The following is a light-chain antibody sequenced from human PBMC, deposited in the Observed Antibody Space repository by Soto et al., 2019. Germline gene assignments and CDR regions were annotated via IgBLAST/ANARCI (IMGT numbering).Light chain of an antibody. V-gene: IGLV2-8*01. J-gene: IGLJ1*01. Sequence: QSVLTQPPSASGSPGQSVTISCTGTSSDVGGYNYISWYQQHPGKAPKLMIYEVSKRPSGVPDRFSGSKSGNTASLTVSGLQAEDEADSYCSSYAGSNNYVFGTGIKVP. CDR3: SSYAGSNNYV. CDR2: EVS. CDR1: SSDVGGYNY.